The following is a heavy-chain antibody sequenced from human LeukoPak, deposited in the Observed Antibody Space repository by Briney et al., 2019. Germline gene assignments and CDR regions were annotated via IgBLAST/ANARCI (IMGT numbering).Heavy chain of an antibody. Sequence: GGSLRLSCAASGFTFHDYAMHWDRQAPGKGLEWVSGISWNSGIIGYADSVKGRFTTSRDNAKNSLYLQMNSLRPEGTALYYCTKDSVAMVTTSDYWGQGTLVTVSS. CDR2: ISWNSGII. CDR3: TKDSVAMVTTSDY. CDR1: GFTFHDYA. D-gene: IGHD5-18*01. V-gene: IGHV3-9*01. J-gene: IGHJ4*02.